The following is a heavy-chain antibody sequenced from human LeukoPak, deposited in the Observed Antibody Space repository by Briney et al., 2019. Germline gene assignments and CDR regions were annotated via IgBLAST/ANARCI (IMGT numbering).Heavy chain of an antibody. V-gene: IGHV1-2*02. Sequence: GASVKVSCKASGYTFTGYYMHWVRQAPGQGLEWMGWINPNSGGTNYAQKFQGRVTMTRDTSISTAYMELSRLRSDDTAVYYCARKANYDFWGGDYDYWGQGTLVTVSS. CDR1: GYTFTGYY. CDR3: ARKANYDFWGGDYDY. CDR2: INPNSGGT. D-gene: IGHD3-3*01. J-gene: IGHJ4*02.